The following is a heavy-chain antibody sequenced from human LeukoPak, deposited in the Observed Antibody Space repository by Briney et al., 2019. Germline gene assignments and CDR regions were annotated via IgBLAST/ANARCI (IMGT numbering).Heavy chain of an antibody. V-gene: IGHV3-15*07. CDR2: IKRKTEGGTT. CDR3: TTGNFGPY. J-gene: IGHJ4*02. CDR1: GESLSGYH. D-gene: IGHD3-10*01. Sequence: ETLSLTCAVYGESLSGYHWSWIRQPPGKGLEWVGRIKRKTEGGTTDYVAPVKGRFIISRDDSKNTLYLQMNSLKTEDTAFYYCTTGNFGPYWGQGTLVTVSS.